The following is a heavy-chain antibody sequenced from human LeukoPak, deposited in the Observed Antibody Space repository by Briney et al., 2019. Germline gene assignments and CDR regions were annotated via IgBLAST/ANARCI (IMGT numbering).Heavy chain of an antibody. CDR2: IYHSGST. V-gene: IGHV4-59*01. D-gene: IGHD6-19*01. J-gene: IGHJ3*02. Sequence: SETLSLTCTVSGDSISSYYWSWIRQPPGKGLEWIGYIYHSGSTNYNPSLKGRVTISLDTSKKHFSLKLSSVTAADTAVYYCVRGHLVGGWFKYDAFDIWGQGTMVSVSS. CDR1: GDSISSYY. CDR3: VRGHLVGGWFKYDAFDI.